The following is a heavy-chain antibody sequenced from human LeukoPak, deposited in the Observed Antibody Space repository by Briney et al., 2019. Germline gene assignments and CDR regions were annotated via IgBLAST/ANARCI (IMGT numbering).Heavy chain of an antibody. V-gene: IGHV3-21*01. D-gene: IGHD3/OR15-3a*01. CDR3: ARSYIRDWLFFNWFDP. Sequence: PGGSLRLSCAASGFTFSSYSMNWVRQAPGKGLEWVSSISSSSSYIYYADSVMGRFTISRDNAKNSLYLQMNSLRAEDTAVYYCARSYIRDWLFFNWFDPWGQGTLVTVSS. CDR2: ISSSSSYI. J-gene: IGHJ5*02. CDR1: GFTFSSYS.